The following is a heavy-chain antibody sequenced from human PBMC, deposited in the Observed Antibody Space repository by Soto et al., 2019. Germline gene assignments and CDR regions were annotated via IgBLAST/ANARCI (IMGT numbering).Heavy chain of an antibody. CDR1: GFSFSAYW. CDR3: ARDFDV. CDR2: IKQDGSEQ. J-gene: IGHJ2*01. V-gene: IGHV3-7*01. Sequence: EVQLVESGGGLVQPGGSLRLSCEASGFSFSAYWMCWVRQAPGKGLEWVANIKQDGSEQYYVDSVKGRFTISRNNAKNSLYLQMNSLRAEDTAVFYCARDFDVWGRGTLVTVSS.